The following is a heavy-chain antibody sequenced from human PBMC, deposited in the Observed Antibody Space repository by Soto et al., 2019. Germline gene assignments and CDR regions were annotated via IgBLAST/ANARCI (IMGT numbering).Heavy chain of an antibody. CDR2: INQEGSQK. V-gene: IGHV3-7*01. Sequence: EGSLRLSCAASGFTLSTSWMTWVRQAPGKGLEWVANINQEGSQKYYVDSVKGRFTISRDNAKNSLYLRMDSLRAEDTAVYYCARAIAAAGSHWGQGTLVTVSS. CDR3: ARAIAAAGSH. J-gene: IGHJ4*02. CDR1: GFTLSTSW. D-gene: IGHD6-13*01.